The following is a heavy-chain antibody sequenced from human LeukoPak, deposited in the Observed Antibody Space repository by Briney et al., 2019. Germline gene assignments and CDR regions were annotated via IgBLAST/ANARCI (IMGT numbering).Heavy chain of an antibody. CDR3: AELGITMIGGV. J-gene: IGHJ6*04. CDR1: GFTFSSYE. D-gene: IGHD3-10*02. Sequence: PGGSLRLSRAASGFTFSSYEMNWVRQAPREGLEWVSYISSSGSTIYYADSVKGRFTTSRDNAKNSLYLQMNSLRAEDTAVYYCAELGITMIGGVWGKGTTVTISS. V-gene: IGHV3-48*03. CDR2: ISSSGSTI.